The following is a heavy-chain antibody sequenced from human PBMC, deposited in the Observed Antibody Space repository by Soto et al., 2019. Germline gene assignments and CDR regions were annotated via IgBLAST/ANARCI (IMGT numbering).Heavy chain of an antibody. CDR1: GFTFSSYG. V-gene: IGHV3-30*18. Sequence: GGSLRLSCAASGFTFSSYGMHWVRQAPGKGLEWVAVISYDGSNKYYADSVKGRFTISRDNSKNTLYLQMNSLRAEDTAVYYCAKDLDSSGYLVDYWGQGTLVTVSS. J-gene: IGHJ4*02. CDR3: AKDLDSSGYLVDY. CDR2: ISYDGSNK. D-gene: IGHD3-22*01.